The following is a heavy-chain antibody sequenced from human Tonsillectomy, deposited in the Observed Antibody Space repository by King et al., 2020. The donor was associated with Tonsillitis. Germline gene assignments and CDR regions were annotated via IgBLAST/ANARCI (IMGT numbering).Heavy chain of an antibody. CDR3: AREDGDADAFDI. J-gene: IGHJ3*02. Sequence: EVQLVESGGGLVQPGGSLRLSCAASGFTFSSYEMNWVRQAPGKGLEWVSFISSSGRTIYYGVSVKGRFTISRDNAKNSLYLQMNTLRAEDTAIYYCAREDGDADAFDIWGQGTMVTVSS. D-gene: IGHD5-24*01. CDR1: GFTFSSYE. CDR2: ISSSGRTI. V-gene: IGHV3-48*03.